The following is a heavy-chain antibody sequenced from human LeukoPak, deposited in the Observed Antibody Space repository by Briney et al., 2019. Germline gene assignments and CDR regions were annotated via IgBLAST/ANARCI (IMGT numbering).Heavy chain of an antibody. V-gene: IGHV3-21*01. CDR3: ARGHAAMANTIGDS. D-gene: IGHD6-19*01. J-gene: IGHJ4*02. CDR2: ISSSSSFM. Sequence: GGSLRLSCVASGFTFSSYSMNWVRQAPGKGLEWVSSISSSSSFMYYADSVRGRITISRDNAKNSLYLQMSSLRVEDSAVYYCARGHAAMANTIGDSWGQGTLVTVSS. CDR1: GFTFSSYS.